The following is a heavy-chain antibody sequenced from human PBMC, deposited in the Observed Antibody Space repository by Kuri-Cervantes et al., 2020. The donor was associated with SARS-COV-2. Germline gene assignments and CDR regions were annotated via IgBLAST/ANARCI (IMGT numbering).Heavy chain of an antibody. D-gene: IGHD4/OR15-4a*01. CDR3: ARQGANLDY. Sequence: GSLRLSCTVSGGSISSSSYYWGLIRQPPGKGLEWIGSIYYSGSTYYNPSLKSRVTISVDTSKNQFSLKLSSVTAADTAVYYCARQGANLDYWGQGTLVTVSS. V-gene: IGHV4-39*01. CDR2: IYYSGST. J-gene: IGHJ4*02. CDR1: GGSISSSSYY.